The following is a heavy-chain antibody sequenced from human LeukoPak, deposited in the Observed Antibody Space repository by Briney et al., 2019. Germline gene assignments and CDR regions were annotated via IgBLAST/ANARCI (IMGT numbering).Heavy chain of an antibody. CDR1: GGPFSSYA. CDR3: ARVTNYDYYYYYMDV. CDR2: FIPIFSTA. V-gene: IGHV1-69*13. D-gene: IGHD1-7*01. Sequence: SVNVYFNSSGGPFSSYAISWVRQAPAPGHESMGGFIPIFSTANYAQKVQGRVTNTEDESTSTAYMELSRLRSEDTVVYYCARVTNYDYYYYYMDVWGKGTTVTVSS. J-gene: IGHJ6*03.